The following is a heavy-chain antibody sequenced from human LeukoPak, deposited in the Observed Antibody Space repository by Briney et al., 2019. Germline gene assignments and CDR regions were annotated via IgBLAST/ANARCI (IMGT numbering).Heavy chain of an antibody. CDR2: IYYSGST. CDR1: GGSISTSNYY. D-gene: IGHD6-6*01. V-gene: IGHV4-39*07. CDR3: ARADGSSSPANSGFDY. Sequence: PSETLSLTCTVSGGSISTSNYYWGWIRQPPGKGLEWIGSIYYSGSTYYKPSLKSRVTISVDTSKNQFSLKLSSVTAADTAVYYCARADGSSSPANSGFDYWGQGTLVTVSS. J-gene: IGHJ4*02.